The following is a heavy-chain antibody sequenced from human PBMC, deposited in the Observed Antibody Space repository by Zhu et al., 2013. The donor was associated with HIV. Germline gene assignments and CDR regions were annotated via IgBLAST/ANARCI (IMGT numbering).Heavy chain of an antibody. D-gene: IGHD1-26*01. J-gene: IGHJ3*02. Sequence: QVQLAQSGAEVKEPGASVKVSCKASGYSFTGYNVHWVRQAPGQGLEWMGWINPNSGGTILAEKFQGRVTMTRDTSISTAYMELSRLRSDDTAIYYCARDIISGSTGNAFDIWGQGTMVTVSS. CDR1: GYSFTGYN. CDR2: INPNSGGT. V-gene: IGHV1-2*02. CDR3: ARDIISGSTGNAFDI.